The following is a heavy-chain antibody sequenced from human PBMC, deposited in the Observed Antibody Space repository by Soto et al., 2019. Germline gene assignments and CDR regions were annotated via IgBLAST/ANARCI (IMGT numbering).Heavy chain of an antibody. D-gene: IGHD3-10*01. J-gene: IGHJ6*03. CDR2: ISFDGRNE. CDR3: ARERMKAYYLYCNMDV. Sequence: EGSLRLSCAASRFTFSSYPMHWVRQAPGKGLEWVALISFDGRNEHYADSVKGRFTISRDNSRNTLDLQMNSLRAGDTAVYYCARERMKAYYLYCNMDVWGKGTTVTVSS. CDR1: RFTFSSYP. V-gene: IGHV3-30*04.